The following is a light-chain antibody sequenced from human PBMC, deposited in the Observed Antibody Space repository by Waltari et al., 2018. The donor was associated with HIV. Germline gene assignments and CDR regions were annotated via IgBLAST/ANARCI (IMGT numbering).Light chain of an antibody. CDR1: SHVVDFYNF. CDR2: AVS. CDR3: SSFASQGSPM. Sequence: QSPLHQPASASASPGQSITISCTGISHVVDFYNFVSWYQQHPGKAPQLIIYAVSSRPSGISSRFVGSKSGVTASLTISGLQAEDEAVYFCSSFASQGSPMFGGGTKLTV. V-gene: IGLV2-14*03. J-gene: IGLJ3*02.